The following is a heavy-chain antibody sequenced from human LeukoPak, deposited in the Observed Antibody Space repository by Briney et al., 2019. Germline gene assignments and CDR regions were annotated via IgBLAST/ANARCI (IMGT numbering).Heavy chain of an antibody. CDR1: GYTFTGYY. CDR3: ARVVVGGTIWFDY. Sequence: ASVKVSCKASGYTFTGYYMHWARQAPGQGLEWMGWINPNSGGTNYAQKFQGRVTMTRDTSISTAYMELSRLRSDDTAIYYCARVVVGGTIWFDYWGQGTLVTVSS. D-gene: IGHD1-26*01. J-gene: IGHJ4*02. CDR2: INPNSGGT. V-gene: IGHV1-2*02.